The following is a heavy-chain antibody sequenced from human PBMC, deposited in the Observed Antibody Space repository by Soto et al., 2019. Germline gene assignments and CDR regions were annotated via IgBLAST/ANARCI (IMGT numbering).Heavy chain of an antibody. CDR1: GFTFSDYA. Sequence: EVQLLESGGGLVQPGGSLRLSCAASGFTFSDYAMNWVRQAPGKGLEWVSFISGSSGNSTYYADSVKGRFTVSRDNSKNTLYLQMNSLRAEDTAVYYCAKLPVRKLSGGSYGFAYWGQGTLVTVSS. J-gene: IGHJ4*02. D-gene: IGHD3-16*01. CDR3: AKLPVRKLSGGSYGFAY. V-gene: IGHV3-23*01. CDR2: ISGSSGNST.